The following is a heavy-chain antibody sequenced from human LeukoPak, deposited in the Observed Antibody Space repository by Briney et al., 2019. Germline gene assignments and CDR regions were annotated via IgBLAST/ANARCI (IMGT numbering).Heavy chain of an antibody. CDR1: GYTFTSYG. CDR2: ISAYNGNT. V-gene: IGHV1-18*01. CDR3: ARGPIAAAGVSGWFDP. Sequence: GASVKVSCKASGYTFTSYGISWVRQAPGQGLEWMGWISAYNGNTNYAQKLQGRVTMTTDTSTNTAYMELRSLRSDDTAVYYCARGPIAAAGVSGWFDPWGQGTLVTVSS. J-gene: IGHJ5*02. D-gene: IGHD6-13*01.